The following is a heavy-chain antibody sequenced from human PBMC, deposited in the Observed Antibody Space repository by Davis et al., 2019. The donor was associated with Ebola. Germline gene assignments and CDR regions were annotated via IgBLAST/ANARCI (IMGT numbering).Heavy chain of an antibody. J-gene: IGHJ4*02. Sequence: GGSLRLSCAASGFTFSIYSMNWVRQAPGKGLEWVSYMSSSGTSIYYADSVKGRFTISRDNAKNSLYLQMNSLRAGDTAVYYCAKSHCSGGSCPYYFDFWGQGTQVTVSS. CDR2: MSSSGTSI. CDR3: AKSHCSGGSCPYYFDF. CDR1: GFTFSIYS. D-gene: IGHD2-15*01. V-gene: IGHV3-21*01.